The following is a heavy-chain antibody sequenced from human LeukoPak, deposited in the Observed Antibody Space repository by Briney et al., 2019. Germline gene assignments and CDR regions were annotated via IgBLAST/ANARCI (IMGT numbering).Heavy chain of an antibody. J-gene: IGHJ6*02. CDR1: GFTFDNYA. CDR2: ISGSGDVT. V-gene: IGHV3-23*01. Sequence: GGSLRLSCTASGFTFDNYAMIWVRQASGKGLEWVSVISGSGDVTDSADSVRGRFTISRDNSKNTLYLEMSSLRVEDTAVYHCAKGRNSYDSGRCHSQNCYYGMDVWGQGTTVIISS. D-gene: IGHD3-10*01. CDR3: AKGRNSYDSGRCHSQNCYYGMDV.